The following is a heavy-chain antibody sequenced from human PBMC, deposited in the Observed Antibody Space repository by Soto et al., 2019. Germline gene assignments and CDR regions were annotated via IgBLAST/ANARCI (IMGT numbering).Heavy chain of an antibody. D-gene: IGHD6-6*01. V-gene: IGHV3-53*02. CDR1: GLSVSSSD. Sequence: EVHLVETGGGLIQPGGSLRLSCAASGLSVSSSDMSWVRQASGKGLEWVSVIYSGGSTHDADSVKGRFTISRDNSKNTVHRKMNSLRVDDTAVYFCATSSRNEYHFAMDAWGQGTTVIVSS. J-gene: IGHJ6*02. CDR3: ATSSRNEYHFAMDA. CDR2: IYSGGST.